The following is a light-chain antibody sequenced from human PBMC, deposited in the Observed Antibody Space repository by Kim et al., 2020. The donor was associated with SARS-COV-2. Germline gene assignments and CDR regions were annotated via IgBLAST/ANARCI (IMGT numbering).Light chain of an antibody. CDR1: KLGDNY. Sequence: SYELTQPPSVSVSPGQTASITCFGDKLGDNYAFWYLQKPGQSPVMVLYQDTKRPSGIPERFSGSNSGNTATLTISGTQAMDEADYYCQAWDGSTSLYVFGTGTKVTVL. CDR3: QAWDGSTSLYV. J-gene: IGLJ1*01. V-gene: IGLV3-1*01. CDR2: QDT.